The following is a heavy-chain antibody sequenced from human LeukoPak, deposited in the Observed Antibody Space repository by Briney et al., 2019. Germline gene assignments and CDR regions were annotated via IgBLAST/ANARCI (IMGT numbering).Heavy chain of an antibody. V-gene: IGHV1-3*01. J-gene: IGHJ6*02. CDR1: GDTCTSYA. CDR2: VNAGNGNT. Sequence: GASVKVACKASGDTCTSYAMHWVRQAPGQRLEWMGGVNAGNGNTKYSQKFQGRVTITRDTSARRAYMELSSLRSENTAVYYCARGTTDYYYYGMDVWGQGTTVTVSS. CDR3: ARGTTDYYYYGMDV. D-gene: IGHD4-11*01.